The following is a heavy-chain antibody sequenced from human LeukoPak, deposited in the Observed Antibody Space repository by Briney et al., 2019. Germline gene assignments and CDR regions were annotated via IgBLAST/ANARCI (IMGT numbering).Heavy chain of an antibody. J-gene: IGHJ4*02. Sequence: ASVKVSCKASGYTFTSYYMYWVRQAPGQGLEWMGIINPNRGSTSYAQKFQGRVTMTRDVSTSTVYMELSSLRSEDTAVYYCARELQTVVTLKAALGYWGQGTLVTVSS. D-gene: IGHD4-23*01. CDR1: GYTFTSYY. CDR3: ARELQTVVTLKAALGY. V-gene: IGHV1-46*01. CDR2: INPNRGST.